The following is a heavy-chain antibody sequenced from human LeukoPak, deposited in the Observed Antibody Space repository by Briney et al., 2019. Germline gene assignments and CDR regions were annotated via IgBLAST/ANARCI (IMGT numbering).Heavy chain of an antibody. D-gene: IGHD3-10*01. CDR2: ISYDGSNK. CDR3: AKDGSFGELLPFDY. CDR1: GFTFSSYG. V-gene: IGHV3-30*18. J-gene: IGHJ4*02. Sequence: PGGSLRLSCAASGFTFSSYGMHWVRQAPGKGLEWVAVISYDGSNKYYADSVKGRFTISRDNSKNTLYLQMNSLRAEDTAVYYCAKDGSFGELLPFDYWGQGALVTVSS.